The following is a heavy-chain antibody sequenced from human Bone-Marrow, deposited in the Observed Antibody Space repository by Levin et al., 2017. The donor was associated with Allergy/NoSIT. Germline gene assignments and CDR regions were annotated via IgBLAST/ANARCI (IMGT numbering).Heavy chain of an antibody. CDR1: GFTFSSYA. CDR3: ARDHPVGATPSTPFYGMDG. D-gene: IGHD1-26*01. V-gene: IGHV3-30-3*01. J-gene: IGHJ6*02. CDR2: ISYDGSNK. Sequence: GGSLRLSCAASGFTFSSYAMHWVRQAPGKGLEWVAVISYDGSNKYYADSVKGRFTISRDNSKNTLYLQMNSLRAEDTAVYYCARDHPVGATPSTPFYGMDGWGQGTTVTVSS.